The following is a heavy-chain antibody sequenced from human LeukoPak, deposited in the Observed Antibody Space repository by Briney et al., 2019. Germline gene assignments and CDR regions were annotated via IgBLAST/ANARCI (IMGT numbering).Heavy chain of an antibody. CDR2: VYHSGTT. CDR3: GRGYSGTYPNV. V-gene: IGHV4-38-2*02. Sequence: SETLSLTCTVSGYSITSGYYWGWIRQAPGTGLEWIANVYHSGTTYHNPSFASRVTMAVDTSKNQFSLQLRSVTAADTALYYCGRGYSGTYPNVWGQGTMVTVSS. J-gene: IGHJ3*01. CDR1: GYSITSGYY. D-gene: IGHD1-26*01.